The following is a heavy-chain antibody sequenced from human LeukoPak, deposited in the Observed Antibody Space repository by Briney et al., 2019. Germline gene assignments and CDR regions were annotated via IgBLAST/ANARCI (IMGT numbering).Heavy chain of an antibody. CDR2: IYYSGST. CDR1: GGSISSYY. J-gene: IGHJ5*02. Sequence: SETLSLTCTVSGGSISSYYWSWIRQPPGKGLEWIGYIYYSGSTTYSPSLKSRVTISVDTSKNQFSLKLNSVTAADTAVYYCARGRKRFDPWGQGTLVTVSS. CDR3: ARGRKRFDP. V-gene: IGHV4-59*01.